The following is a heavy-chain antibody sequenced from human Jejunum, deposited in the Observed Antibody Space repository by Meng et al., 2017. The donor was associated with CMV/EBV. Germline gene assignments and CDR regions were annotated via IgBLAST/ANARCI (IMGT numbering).Heavy chain of an antibody. CDR3: ARDPDYSTNWYGGGDF. D-gene: IGHD2-2*01. CDR1: FSSYS. CDR2: ISSTVGLT. Sequence: FSSYSMNWIRQAPGKGLELVSSISSTVGLTYYADSMKGRFTISRDNGRNSLYLQMDSLRAEDTAVYYCARDPDYSTNWYGGGDFWGQGARVTVSS. J-gene: IGHJ4*02. V-gene: IGHV3-21*06.